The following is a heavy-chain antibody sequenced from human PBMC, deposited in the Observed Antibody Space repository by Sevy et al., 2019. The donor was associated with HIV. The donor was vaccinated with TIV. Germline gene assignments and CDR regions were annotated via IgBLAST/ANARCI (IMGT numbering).Heavy chain of an antibody. CDR3: TKDMVTFGGIIANSPGGFDI. CDR1: GFRFSSYG. D-gene: IGHD3-16*02. Sequence: GGSLRLSCAASGFRFSSYGMNWVRQAPGKGLGWVAFLPYDGSKEDYAASVKGRFTISRDNSKNTLYLQMNSLRVEDTAVYYCTKDMVTFGGIIANSPGGFDIWGQGTMVTVSS. CDR2: LPYDGSKE. J-gene: IGHJ3*02. V-gene: IGHV3-30*02.